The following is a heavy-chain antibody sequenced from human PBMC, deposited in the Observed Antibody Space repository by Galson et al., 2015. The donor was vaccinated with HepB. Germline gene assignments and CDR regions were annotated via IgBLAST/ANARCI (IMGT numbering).Heavy chain of an antibody. CDR1: GFTFGDYA. J-gene: IGHJ4*02. V-gene: IGHV3-49*03. Sequence: SLRLSCAASGFTFGDYAMSWFRQAPGKGLEWVGFIRSKAYGGTTEYAASVKGRFTISRDDSKSIAYLQMNSLKTEDTAVYYCTRGTPPGPTGYYFDYWGQGTLVTVSS. CDR3: TRGTPPGPTGYYFDY. CDR2: IRSKAYGGTT. D-gene: IGHD2-8*02.